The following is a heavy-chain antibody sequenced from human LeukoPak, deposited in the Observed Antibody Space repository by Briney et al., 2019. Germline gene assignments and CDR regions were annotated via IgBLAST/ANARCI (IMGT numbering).Heavy chain of an antibody. V-gene: IGHV3-21*01. CDR1: GFIFSSYS. Sequence: VGYLRLSCAASGFIFSSYSMNWVRQAPGKGLEWVSCIRTSTSYIYYADSVKGRFTISRDNAKNSLYLQMNSLRAEDTAAYYCARGPLYYYDSSGLPSLYFDYWGQGTLVTVSS. CDR2: IRTSTSYI. CDR3: ARGPLYYYDSSGLPSLYFDY. J-gene: IGHJ4*02. D-gene: IGHD3-22*01.